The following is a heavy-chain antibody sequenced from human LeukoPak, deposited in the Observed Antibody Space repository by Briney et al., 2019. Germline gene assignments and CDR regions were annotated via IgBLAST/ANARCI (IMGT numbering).Heavy chain of an antibody. V-gene: IGHV3-72*01. CDR2: IRNKANRYTT. J-gene: IGHJ3*02. CDR3: SRSESSGYDVFDI. CDR1: GFIFSDHY. Sequence: GGSLRLSCAASGFIFSDHYIDWVRQAPGKGLEWVGRIRNKANRYTTEYAASVEGRFIISRDDLKKSLYLQMNSLKTEDTAVYYCSRSESSGYDVFDIWGQGTMVTVSS. D-gene: IGHD3-22*01.